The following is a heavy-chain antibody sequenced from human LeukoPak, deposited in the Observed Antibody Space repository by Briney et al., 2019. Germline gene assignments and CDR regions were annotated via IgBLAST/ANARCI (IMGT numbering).Heavy chain of an antibody. V-gene: IGHV3-21*01. CDR3: VRAAPYYFDY. CDR2: IGSTSYI. J-gene: IGHJ4*02. CDR1: GFTLSNYR. Sequence: KSGGSLRLSCVASGFTLSNYRMNWVRQAPGKGLEWVSSIGSTSYIYYADSVKGRFTISRDNAKNSLYLQMNSLRAEDTAVYYCVRAAPYYFDYWGQGTPVTVSS.